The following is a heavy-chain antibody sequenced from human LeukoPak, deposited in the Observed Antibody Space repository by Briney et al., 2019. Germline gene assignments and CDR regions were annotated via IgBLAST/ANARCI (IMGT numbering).Heavy chain of an antibody. J-gene: IGHJ4*02. V-gene: IGHV3-30*04. D-gene: IGHD3-16*01. CDR1: GFTFSSYA. CDR2: TSSDGSIK. Sequence: GGSLRLSCAASGFTFSSYAMHWVRQAPGKGLEWVAVTSSDGSIKYYADAVKGRFTISRDNSRNTLSLQMNSLRAEDTAVYFCAKDMIGGAPDYFDCWGQGTLVTVSS. CDR3: AKDMIGGAPDYFDC.